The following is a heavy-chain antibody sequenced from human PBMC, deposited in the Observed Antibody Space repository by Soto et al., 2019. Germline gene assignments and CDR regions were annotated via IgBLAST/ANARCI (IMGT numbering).Heavy chain of an antibody. CDR2: ILNDASGH. Sequence: QVQLVESGGGVVQPGTSLRLSCAASGFTFSRHGMHWVRQTPGKGLEWLAVILNDASGHWYADSVKGRFTISRDNFENTLYLQMNGLRLEDTAMYYCGRDDDYPDNGFDYWGQGTLVTVSS. J-gene: IGHJ4*02. CDR3: GRDDDYPDNGFDY. CDR1: GFTFSRHG. D-gene: IGHD4-17*01. V-gene: IGHV3-33*01.